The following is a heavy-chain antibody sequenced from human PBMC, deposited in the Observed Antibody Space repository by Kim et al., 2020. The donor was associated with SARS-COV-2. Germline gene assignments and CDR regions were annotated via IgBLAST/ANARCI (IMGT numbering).Heavy chain of an antibody. J-gene: IGHJ5*02. D-gene: IGHD3-22*01. CDR3: VRTLMTSGFPNWFDP. CDR1: GFTFSDYY. Sequence: GGSLRLSCSASGFTFSDYYMSWIRQAPGKGLEWISYISNSGNTMYRADSVKGRFTISRDNAKNSLYLQMNSLRVDDTAVYYCVRTLMTSGFPNWFDPWGQGTLVTVSS. CDR2: ISNSGNTM. V-gene: IGHV3-11*01.